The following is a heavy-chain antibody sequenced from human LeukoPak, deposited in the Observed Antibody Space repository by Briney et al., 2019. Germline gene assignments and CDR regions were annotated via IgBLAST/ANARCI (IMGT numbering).Heavy chain of an antibody. J-gene: IGHJ4*02. CDR3: AREDYDKSYSDY. Sequence: SETLSLTCAVSGGSITSSLYYWGWIRQPPGRGLESIGIIYYSGSTYYNPSPKSRVAISVDTSKNQFSLKLNSVTAADTAVYYCAREDYDKSYSDYWGQGTLVSVSS. CDR2: IYYSGST. V-gene: IGHV4-39*02. CDR1: GGSITSSLYY. D-gene: IGHD3-22*01.